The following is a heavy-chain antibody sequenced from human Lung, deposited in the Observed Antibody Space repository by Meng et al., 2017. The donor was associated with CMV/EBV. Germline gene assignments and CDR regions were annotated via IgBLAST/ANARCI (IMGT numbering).Heavy chain of an antibody. D-gene: IGHD3-22*01. CDR2: IRFDGTNK. J-gene: IGHJ6*02. CDR3: AKRGDSSGNYAMEV. V-gene: IGHV3-30*02. CDR1: GFTFSSYA. Sequence: GGSLRLSCAASGFTFSSYAMHWVRQAPGKGLEWVANIRFDGTNKYHADSVKGRFTISRDNSKNTLYLQMNSLRAEDTAVYYCAKRGDSSGNYAMEVWGHGTXVTVSS.